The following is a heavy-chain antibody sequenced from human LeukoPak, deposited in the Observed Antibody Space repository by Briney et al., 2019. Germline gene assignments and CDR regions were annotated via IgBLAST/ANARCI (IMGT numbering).Heavy chain of an antibody. Sequence: SVKVSCKVSGYTLTELSMHWVRQAPGKGLEWMGGIIPIFGTANYAQKFQGRVTITADESTSTAYMELSSLRSEDTAVYYCARDPLYSGSSRPFDYWGQGTLVTVSS. CDR2: IIPIFGTA. D-gene: IGHD1-26*01. J-gene: IGHJ4*02. CDR3: ARDPLYSGSSRPFDY. CDR1: GYTLTELS. V-gene: IGHV1-69*13.